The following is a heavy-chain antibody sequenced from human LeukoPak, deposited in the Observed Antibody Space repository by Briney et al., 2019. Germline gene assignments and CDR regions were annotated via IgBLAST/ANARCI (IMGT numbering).Heavy chain of an antibody. Sequence: GASVKVSCKVSGYTLTELSMHWVRQAPGQGLEWMGIINPSGGSTSYAQKFQGRVTVTRDTPATTAYMELSSLRAEDTAVYYCARAGRPMIGGVTPLEHFDSWGQGTLVTVSS. CDR3: ARAGRPMIGGVTPLEHFDS. D-gene: IGHD3-10*01. CDR2: INPSGGST. V-gene: IGHV1-46*01. CDR1: GYTLTELS. J-gene: IGHJ4*02.